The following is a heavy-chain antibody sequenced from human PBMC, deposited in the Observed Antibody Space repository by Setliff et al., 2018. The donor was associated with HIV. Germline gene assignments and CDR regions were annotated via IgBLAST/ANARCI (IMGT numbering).Heavy chain of an antibody. V-gene: IGHV1-2*02. CDR2: INPNSGDS. CDR3: ARDYFPHSRRNFGSGDYFHF. CDR1: GYTFTSYF. D-gene: IGHD3-10*01. J-gene: IGHJ4*02. Sequence: ASVKVSCKASGYTFTSYFMHWVRQAPGQGLEWMAYINPNSGDSKTAQKFQGRVTVTRDTSIATAYMELSSLTSGDTAVYHCARDYFPHSRRNFGSGDYFHFWGQGSRVTVSS.